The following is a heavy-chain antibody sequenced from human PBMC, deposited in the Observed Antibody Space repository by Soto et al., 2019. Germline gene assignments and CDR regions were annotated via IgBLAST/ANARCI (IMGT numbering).Heavy chain of an antibody. D-gene: IGHD3-10*01. CDR3: ANPTKYGSATPSNY. J-gene: IGHJ4*02. CDR2: ISGSGGST. Sequence: PGGSLRLSCAASGFTFSSYAMSWVRQAPGKGLEWVSAISGSGGSTYYADSVKGRFTISRDNSKNTLYLQMNGLRAEDTAVYYWANPTKYGSATPSNYWGQGTLVTVSS. V-gene: IGHV3-23*01. CDR1: GFTFSSYA.